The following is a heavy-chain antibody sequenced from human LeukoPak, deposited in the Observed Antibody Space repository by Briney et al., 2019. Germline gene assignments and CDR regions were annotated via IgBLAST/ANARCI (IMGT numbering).Heavy chain of an antibody. Sequence: GGTQRLSCAASGFTFSSYGMSWVRQAPGKGLEWVSAISGSGGSTYYADSVKGRFTISRDNSKNTLYLQMNSLRAEDTAVYYCAKDPFSGYAGSDYWGQGTLVTVSS. D-gene: IGHD5-12*01. CDR2: ISGSGGST. J-gene: IGHJ4*02. V-gene: IGHV3-23*01. CDR3: AKDPFSGYAGSDY. CDR1: GFTFSSYG.